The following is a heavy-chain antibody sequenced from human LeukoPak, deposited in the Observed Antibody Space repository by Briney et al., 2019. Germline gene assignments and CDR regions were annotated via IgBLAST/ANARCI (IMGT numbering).Heavy chain of an antibody. CDR1: GFTFSSYG. J-gene: IGHJ4*02. CDR3: AKGLQLWAPIDY. CDR2: ISYDGSNK. D-gene: IGHD5-18*01. Sequence: GGSLRLSCAASGFTFSSYGMHWVRQAPGKGLEWVVVISYDGSNKYYADSVKGRFTISRDNSKNTLYLQMNSLRAEDTAVYYCAKGLQLWAPIDYWGQGTLVTVSS. V-gene: IGHV3-30*18.